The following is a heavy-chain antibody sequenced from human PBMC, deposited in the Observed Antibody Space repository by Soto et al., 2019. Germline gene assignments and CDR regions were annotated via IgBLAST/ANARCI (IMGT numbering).Heavy chain of an antibody. D-gene: IGHD3-9*01. J-gene: IGHJ4*02. CDR2: LLSDGSAT. CDR3: ARDRGAWRYIDY. CDR1: GFTFGNFW. V-gene: IGHV3-74*01. Sequence: GGSLRLSCAASGFTFGNFWMHWVRQVPGKGLMWVSRLLSDGSATDYADSVKGRFTISRDNAKNTLYLQMNSLRAEDSAIYYCARDRGAWRYIDYWGQGTLVTVSS.